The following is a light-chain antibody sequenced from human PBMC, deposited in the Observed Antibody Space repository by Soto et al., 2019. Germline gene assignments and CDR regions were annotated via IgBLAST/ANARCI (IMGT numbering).Light chain of an antibody. CDR3: QQDNMTPFT. J-gene: IGKJ3*01. Sequence: DIQMTQSPSSLSASVGDRVTITCRASQTVSTNLNWYQRKPGKAPSLLIYGSYNLQTGVPSRFSGSGSETDFTLTISSLQHEDFGTYYCQQDNMTPFTFGPGTRVDIK. V-gene: IGKV1-39*01. CDR1: QTVSTN. CDR2: GSY.